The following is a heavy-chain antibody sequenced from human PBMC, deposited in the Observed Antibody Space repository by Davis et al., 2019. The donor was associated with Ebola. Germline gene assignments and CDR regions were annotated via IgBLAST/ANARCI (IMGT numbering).Heavy chain of an antibody. J-gene: IGHJ6*02. Sequence: ASVKVSCKASGYTFTSYGISWVRQAPGQGLEWMGWISAYNGNTNYAQKLQGRVTMTTDTSTSTAYMELRSLRSDDTAVYYCARDSSAFWELLFYGMDVWGQGSTVTVSS. V-gene: IGHV1-18*01. D-gene: IGHD3-10*01. CDR3: ARDSSAFWELLFYGMDV. CDR2: ISAYNGNT. CDR1: GYTFTSYG.